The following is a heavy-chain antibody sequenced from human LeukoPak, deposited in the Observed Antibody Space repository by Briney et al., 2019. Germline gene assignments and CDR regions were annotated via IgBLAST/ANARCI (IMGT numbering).Heavy chain of an antibody. CDR2: IDYSGST. V-gene: IGHV4-31*03. J-gene: IGHJ5*02. CDR1: GGSISSGGYY. CDR3: AREDCSSTSCPNWFDP. D-gene: IGHD2-2*01. Sequence: PSETLPLTCTVSGGSISSGGYYWSWIRQHPGKGLEWIGYIDYSGSTYYNPSLKSRVTISVDTSKNQFSLKLSSVTAADTAVYYSAREDCSSTSCPNWFDPWGQGTLVTVSS.